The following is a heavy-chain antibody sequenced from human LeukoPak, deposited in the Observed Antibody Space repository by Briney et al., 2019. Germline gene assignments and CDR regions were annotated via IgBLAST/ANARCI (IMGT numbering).Heavy chain of an antibody. CDR1: GFSGFTFSSYA. V-gene: IGHV3-23*01. CDR2: ISGSGGST. D-gene: IGHD1-26*01. CDR3: AMSKSGSYSFDY. Sequence: GGSLRLSCAASGFSGFTFSSYAMSWVRQAPGKGPEWVSDISGSGGSTYYADSVKGRFTISRDNSKNTLYVQMSSPRAEDTAVYYCAMSKSGSYSFDYWGQGTLVTVSS. J-gene: IGHJ4*02.